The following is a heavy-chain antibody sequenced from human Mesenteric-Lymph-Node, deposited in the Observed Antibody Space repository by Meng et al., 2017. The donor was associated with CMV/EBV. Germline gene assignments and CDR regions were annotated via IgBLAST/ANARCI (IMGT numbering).Heavy chain of an antibody. V-gene: IGHV4-39*07. D-gene: IGHD2-2*02. CDR2: IYYSGST. Sequence: SETLSLTCTVSGGSISSSSYYWGWIRQPPGKGLEWIGSIYYSGSTYYNPSLKSRVTISVDTSKNQFSLKLSSVTAADTAVYYCARRTPLPHCSSTSCYIGRTGTLDYWGQGTLVTVSS. CDR3: ARRTPLPHCSSTSCYIGRTGTLDY. J-gene: IGHJ4*02. CDR1: GGSISSSSYY.